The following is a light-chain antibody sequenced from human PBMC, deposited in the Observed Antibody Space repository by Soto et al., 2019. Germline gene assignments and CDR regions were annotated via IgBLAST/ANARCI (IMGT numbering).Light chain of an antibody. CDR3: QQYQYWPPRP. CDR2: GAS. CDR1: QSVDTN. Sequence: VMTQSPGTLSVSPGERATLSCRASQSVDTNLAWYQQKPGQAPRLLISGASTRATGVSARFSGSGSGTEFTLTISSLQSEDFAVYYCQQYQYWPPRPFGQGTKLEIK. J-gene: IGKJ1*01. V-gene: IGKV3-15*01.